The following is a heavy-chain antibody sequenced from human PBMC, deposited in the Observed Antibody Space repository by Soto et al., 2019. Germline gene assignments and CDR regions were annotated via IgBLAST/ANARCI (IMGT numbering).Heavy chain of an antibody. CDR1: GGPISSYY. CDR3: ARGSSGWPPRFDY. D-gene: IGHD6-19*01. Sequence: QVQLQESGPGLVKPSETLSLNCTVSGGPISSYYWSWIRQSPGKGLEWIGYIYYSGSTNYNPSLKSRVPISVDTFKNQFSLELSSVAAADTAVYYCARGSSGWPPRFDYWGQGTLVTVSS. J-gene: IGHJ4*02. CDR2: IYYSGST. V-gene: IGHV4-59*01.